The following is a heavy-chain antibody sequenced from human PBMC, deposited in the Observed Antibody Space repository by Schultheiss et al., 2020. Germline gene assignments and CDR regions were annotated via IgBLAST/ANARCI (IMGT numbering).Heavy chain of an antibody. Sequence: GESLKISCAASGFTFSRYGMHWVRQAAGKGLEWVAVNSYDGSNKYYGDSVKGRFTISRDNSKNTLYLQMDSLRAEDTAVYYCANNGDYGSNYYYGLDVWGQGTTVTVSS. CDR3: ANNGDYGSNYYYGLDV. D-gene: IGHD4-17*01. V-gene: IGHV3-30*18. J-gene: IGHJ6*02. CDR2: NSYDGSNK. CDR1: GFTFSRYG.